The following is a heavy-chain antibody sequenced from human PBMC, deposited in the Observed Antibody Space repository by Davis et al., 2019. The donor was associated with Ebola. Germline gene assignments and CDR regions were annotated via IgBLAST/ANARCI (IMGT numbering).Heavy chain of an antibody. V-gene: IGHV3-30*04. CDR3: VRGGGYLYVLDF. J-gene: IGHJ4*02. D-gene: IGHD5-18*01. Sequence: GESLKISCAASRFTFSLYAMHWVRQAPGKGLEWVAVISYDGRNKYYADSVKGRFTISRDNSKNTLYLQMNSLRAEDTAVYYCVRGGGYLYVLDFWGQGTLVTVSS. CDR2: ISYDGRNK. CDR1: RFTFSLYA.